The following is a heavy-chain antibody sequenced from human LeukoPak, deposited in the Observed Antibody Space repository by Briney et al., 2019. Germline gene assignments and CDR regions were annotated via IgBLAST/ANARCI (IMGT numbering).Heavy chain of an antibody. V-gene: IGHV3-23*01. CDR3: AKARGGTYQTYFFDY. CDR2: SGSGGDI. Sequence: PGGSLRLSCVASGFTFSNHAMNWVRQAPGKGLEWVSLSGSGGDIYYVDSVKGRFTISRDNSKNTLYLQMNSLRAEDTAEYYCAKARGGTYQTYFFDYWGQGTLVTVSS. CDR1: GFTFSNHA. J-gene: IGHJ4*02. D-gene: IGHD1-26*01.